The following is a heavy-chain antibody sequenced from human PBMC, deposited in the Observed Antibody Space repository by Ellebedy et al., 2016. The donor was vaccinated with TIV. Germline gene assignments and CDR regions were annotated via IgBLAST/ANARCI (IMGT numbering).Heavy chain of an antibody. V-gene: IGHV1-69*13. CDR1: GGIFSTYT. J-gene: IGHJ4*02. CDR2: IIPFLRAA. CDR3: ARHPGYILPNYIDF. Sequence: ASVKVSCKASGGIFSTYTITWVRQAPGLGLEWMGGIIPFLRAAKYAQKFQGRVTITADESTSTVYMEVNRLRPDDTAMYYCARHPGYILPNYIDFWGQGTLVSVSS. D-gene: IGHD5-12*01.